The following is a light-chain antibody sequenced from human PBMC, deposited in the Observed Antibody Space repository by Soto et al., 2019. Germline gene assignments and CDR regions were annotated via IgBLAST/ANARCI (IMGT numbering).Light chain of an antibody. V-gene: IGLV2-14*03. CDR1: SSDVAAHNF. CDR3: SSYATSNTVV. Sequence: QSALTQPASVSESPGQSITISFTGSSSDVAAHNFVSWYQHHPDKAPKLIIYDVTNRPSGVSNRFSGSKSGTTASLTISGLQAEDEADYYCSSYATSNTVVFGGGTKLTVL. J-gene: IGLJ2*01. CDR2: DVT.